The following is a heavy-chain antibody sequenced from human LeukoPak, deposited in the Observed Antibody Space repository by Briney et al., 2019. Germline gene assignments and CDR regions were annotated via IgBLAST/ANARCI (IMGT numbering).Heavy chain of an antibody. CDR2: IIPIFGTA. D-gene: IGHD3-22*01. J-gene: IGHJ4*02. V-gene: IGHV1-69*05. CDR3: VSRHYYDSSGEIDY. Sequence: GSSVKVSCKAPGGTFSSYAISWVRQAPGQGLEWMGRIIPIFGTANYAQKFQGRVTITTDESTSTAYMELSSPRSEDTAVYYCVSRHYYDSSGEIDYWGQGTLVTVSS. CDR1: GGTFSSYA.